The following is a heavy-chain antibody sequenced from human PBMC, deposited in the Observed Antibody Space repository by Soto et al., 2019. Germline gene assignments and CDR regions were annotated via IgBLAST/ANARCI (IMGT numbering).Heavy chain of an antibody. CDR3: ALVPAAFDDYYYGMDV. CDR2: ISAYNGNT. V-gene: IGHV1-18*04. Sequence: QVQLVQSGAEVKKPGASVKVSCKASGYTFTSYGISWVRQAPGQGLEWMGWISAYNGNTNYAQKLQGRVTMTTDTSTSTAYMELRSLRSDDTAVYYCALVPAAFDDYYYGMDVWGQGTMVTVSS. D-gene: IGHD2-2*01. J-gene: IGHJ6*02. CDR1: GYTFTSYG.